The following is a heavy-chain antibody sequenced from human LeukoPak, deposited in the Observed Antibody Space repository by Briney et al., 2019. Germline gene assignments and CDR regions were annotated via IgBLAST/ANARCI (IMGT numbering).Heavy chain of an antibody. J-gene: IGHJ5*02. CDR2: IYTSGST. V-gene: IGHV4-61*02. Sequence: TLSLTCTVSGGSISSGSYYWSWIRQPAGKGLEWIGRIYTSGSTNYNPSLKSRVTMSVDTSKNQFSLKLSSVTAADTAVYYCARDYDFWSGPPTWGQGTLVTVSS. D-gene: IGHD3-3*01. CDR3: ARDYDFWSGPPT. CDR1: GGSISSGSYY.